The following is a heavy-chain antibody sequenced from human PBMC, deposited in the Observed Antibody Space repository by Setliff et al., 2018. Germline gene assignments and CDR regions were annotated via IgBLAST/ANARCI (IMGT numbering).Heavy chain of an antibody. V-gene: IGHV4-4*08. CDR2: IYSSGRT. CDR3: ARAPPNRYSGSYEYFYMDV. D-gene: IGHD1-26*01. Sequence: PSETLSLTCTVSGGSISSYYWIWIRQPPGKGLEWIGYIYSSGRTNYNPSLKSRVTLPVDTSNNQFSLKVSPVTAADTAVYYCARAPPNRYSGSYEYFYMDVWGKGTTVTVSS. CDR1: GGSISSYY. J-gene: IGHJ6*03.